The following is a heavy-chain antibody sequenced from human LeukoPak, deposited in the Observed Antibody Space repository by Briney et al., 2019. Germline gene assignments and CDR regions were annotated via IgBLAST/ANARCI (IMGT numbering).Heavy chain of an antibody. D-gene: IGHD6-13*01. Sequence: ASVKVSCKASGGTFSSYAISWVRQAPGQGLEWMGRIIPIFGTANYAQKFQGRVTITTDESTSTAYTELSSLRSEDTAVYYCAREGTDSSSWYRYYYYYMDVWGKGTTVTVSS. CDR1: GGTFSSYA. CDR3: AREGTDSSSWYRYYYYYMDV. J-gene: IGHJ6*03. V-gene: IGHV1-69*05. CDR2: IIPIFGTA.